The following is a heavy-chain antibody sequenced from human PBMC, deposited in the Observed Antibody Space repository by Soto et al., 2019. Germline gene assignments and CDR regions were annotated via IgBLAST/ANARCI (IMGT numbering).Heavy chain of an antibody. Sequence: GASVKVSCKASGGTFSSYAISWVRQAPGQGLEWMGGIIPIFGTANYAQKFQGRVTITADESTSTAYMELSSLRSEDTAVYYCAREAKPGIAAAVTPGYNWFDPWGQGTLVTVPS. V-gene: IGHV1-69*13. CDR3: AREAKPGIAAAVTPGYNWFDP. J-gene: IGHJ5*02. D-gene: IGHD6-13*01. CDR1: GGTFSSYA. CDR2: IIPIFGTA.